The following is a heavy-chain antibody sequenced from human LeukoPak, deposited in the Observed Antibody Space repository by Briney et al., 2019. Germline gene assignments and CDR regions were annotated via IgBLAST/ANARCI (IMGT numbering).Heavy chain of an antibody. CDR2: IYHSGST. CDR1: GGSFSGYY. CDR3: ARVSGRFTWYFDL. J-gene: IGHJ2*01. Sequence: SETLSLTCAVYGGSFSGYYWGWIRQPPGKGLEWFGIIYHSGSTYYNPSLKSRVTISVDTSKNQFSLKLSSVTAADTAVYYCARVSGRFTWYFDLWGRGTLVTVSS. V-gene: IGHV4-38-2*01.